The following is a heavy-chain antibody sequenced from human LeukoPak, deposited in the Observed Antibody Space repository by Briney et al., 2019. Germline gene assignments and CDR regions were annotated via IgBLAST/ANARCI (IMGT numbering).Heavy chain of an antibody. CDR2: IYSGGST. V-gene: IGHV3-66*02. Sequence: GGSLRLSCAVSGFTVSSNYMTWVRQAPGKELEWVSLIYSGGSTYSADSVKGRFTISRDNSKNTLYLQMNSLRVEDTAVYYCARGISSSTCCHFDYWGQGTLVTVSS. J-gene: IGHJ4*02. CDR1: GFTVSSNY. CDR3: ARGISSSTCCHFDY. D-gene: IGHD2/OR15-2a*01.